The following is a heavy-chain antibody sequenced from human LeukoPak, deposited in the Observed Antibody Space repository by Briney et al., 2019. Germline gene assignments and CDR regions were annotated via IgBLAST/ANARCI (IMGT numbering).Heavy chain of an antibody. CDR2: IIPDSGDT. CDR1: GYTFTGYY. CDR3: ARGGWLVK. D-gene: IGHD6-19*01. J-gene: IGHJ4*02. V-gene: IGHV1-2*02. Sequence: GASVKVSCKASGYTFTGYYIHWVRQAPGQGLEWMGWIIPDSGDTSYAQSFQGRVTMTRDTSISTANMELNRLRSDDTAVYYCARGGWLVKWGQGTLVTVSS.